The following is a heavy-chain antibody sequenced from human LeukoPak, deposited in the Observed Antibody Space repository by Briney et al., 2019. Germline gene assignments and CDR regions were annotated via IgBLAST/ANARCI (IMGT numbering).Heavy chain of an antibody. Sequence: SETLSLTCTVSGGSISSYYWSWIRQPPGKGLEWIGYIYYSGSTNYNPSLKSRVTTSVDTSKNQFSLKLSSVTAADTAVYYCARDLYGGNSGWFDPWGQGTLVTVSS. V-gene: IGHV4-59*01. J-gene: IGHJ5*02. CDR1: GGSISSYY. CDR3: ARDLYGGNSGWFDP. D-gene: IGHD4-23*01. CDR2: IYYSGST.